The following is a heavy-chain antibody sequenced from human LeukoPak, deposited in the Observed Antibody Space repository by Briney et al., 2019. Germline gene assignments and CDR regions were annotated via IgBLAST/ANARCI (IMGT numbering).Heavy chain of an antibody. CDR3: ARSLRGVMTTNPYSMGY. J-gene: IGHJ4*02. V-gene: IGHV1-18*01. CDR2: ISGYNGNT. CDR1: GYAFTSYG. Sequence: GASVKVSCKASGYAFTSYGISWVRQAPGQGLEWMGWISGYNGNTNYAQKLQGRVTMTTDTSTSTAYMELRSLGSDDTAVYYCARSLRGVMTTNPYSMGYWGQGTLVTVSS. D-gene: IGHD3-10*01.